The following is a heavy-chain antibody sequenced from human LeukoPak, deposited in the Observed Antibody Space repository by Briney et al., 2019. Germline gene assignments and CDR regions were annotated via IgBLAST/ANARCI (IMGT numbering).Heavy chain of an antibody. D-gene: IGHD3-10*01. CDR2: IYCNGGST. V-gene: IGHV3-20*04. CDR3: ARRILWFGELRGSWFDP. CDR1: GFTFADYG. J-gene: IGHJ5*02. Sequence: GGSLRLSCAASGFTFADYGMSWVRQAPGRGLEWVSGIYCNGGSTGYADSVKGRFTISRDNPKNSLYLQMNSLTAEDTALYYCARRILWFGELRGSWFDPWGQGTLVTVSS.